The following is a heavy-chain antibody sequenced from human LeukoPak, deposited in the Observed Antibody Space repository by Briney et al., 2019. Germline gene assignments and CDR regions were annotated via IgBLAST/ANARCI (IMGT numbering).Heavy chain of an antibody. CDR1: GYSISSGYW. V-gene: IGHV4-59*08. CDR3: ARHDESGSHGDFDY. CDR2: VYYSGST. Sequence: PSETLSLTCDVSGYSISSGYWWSWVRQSPGKGLEWIGYVYYSGSTNYNPSLKSRVTISVDTSKNQFSLKLSSVTAADTAVYYCARHDESGSHGDFDYWGQGTLVTVSS. D-gene: IGHD1-26*01. J-gene: IGHJ4*02.